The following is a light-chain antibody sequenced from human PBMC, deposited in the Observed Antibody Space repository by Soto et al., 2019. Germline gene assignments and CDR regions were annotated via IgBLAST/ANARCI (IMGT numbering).Light chain of an antibody. Sequence: DIQMTQSPSSLSASVGDRVTITCRASQSISSYLNCYQQKPGKAPKLLIYAASSLQSGVPSRFSGSGSGTDFTLTISNLQPEDFATYYCQQSYSTLITFGQGTRLEFK. CDR3: QQSYSTLIT. CDR2: AAS. J-gene: IGKJ5*01. V-gene: IGKV1-39*01. CDR1: QSISSY.